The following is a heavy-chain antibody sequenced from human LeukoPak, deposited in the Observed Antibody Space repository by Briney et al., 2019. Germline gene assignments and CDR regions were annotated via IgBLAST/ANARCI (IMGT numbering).Heavy chain of an antibody. Sequence: PSETLSLTCAVSGGSISSYYWSWIRQPPGKGLEWIGYIYYSGSTNYNPSLKSRVTISVDTSKNQFSLKLSSVIAADTAVYYCARDSPPDYWGQGTLVTVSS. J-gene: IGHJ4*02. CDR2: IYYSGST. CDR1: GGSISSYY. CDR3: ARDSPPDY. V-gene: IGHV4-59*01.